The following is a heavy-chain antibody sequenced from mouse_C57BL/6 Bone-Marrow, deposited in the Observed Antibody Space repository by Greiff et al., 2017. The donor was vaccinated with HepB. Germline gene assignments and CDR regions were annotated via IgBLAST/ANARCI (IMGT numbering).Heavy chain of an antibody. CDR2: IDPNYGTT. CDR3: ARSFITTVAPYAMDY. V-gene: IGHV1-39*01. J-gene: IGHJ4*01. CDR1: GYSFTDYN. D-gene: IGHD1-1*01. Sequence: VQLQQSGPELVKPGASVKISCKASGYSFTDYNMNWVKQSNGKSLEWIGVIDPNYGTTSYNQKFKGKATLTVDQSSSTAYMQLNSLTSEDSAVYYCARSFITTVAPYAMDYWGQGTSVTVSS.